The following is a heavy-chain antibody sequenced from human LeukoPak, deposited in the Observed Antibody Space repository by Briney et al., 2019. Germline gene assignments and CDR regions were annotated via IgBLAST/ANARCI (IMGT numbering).Heavy chain of an antibody. J-gene: IGHJ4*02. D-gene: IGHD6-13*01. V-gene: IGHV3-53*01. CDR2: IYSGGST. CDR3: AKGGSSSWDYFDH. CDR1: GFTVSSNY. Sequence: GGSLRLSCAASGFTVSSNYMSWVRQAPGKGLEWVSVIYSGGSTYYADTVKGRFTISRDNSKNTLYLQMNSLRAEDTAVYYCAKGGSSSWDYFDHWGQGTLVTVPS.